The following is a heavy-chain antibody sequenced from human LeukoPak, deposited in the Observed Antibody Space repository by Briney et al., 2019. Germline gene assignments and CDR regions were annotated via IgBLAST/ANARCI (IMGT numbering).Heavy chain of an antibody. CDR3: ARGKYGDHDPFDI. J-gene: IGHJ3*02. D-gene: IGHD4-17*01. Sequence: GGSLRLSCAASGFTFSSYSMNWARQAPGKGLEWVSSISSSSSYIYYADSVKGRFTISRDNAKNSLYLQMNSLRAEDTAVYYCARGKYGDHDPFDIWGQGTMVTVSS. V-gene: IGHV3-21*01. CDR2: ISSSSSYI. CDR1: GFTFSSYS.